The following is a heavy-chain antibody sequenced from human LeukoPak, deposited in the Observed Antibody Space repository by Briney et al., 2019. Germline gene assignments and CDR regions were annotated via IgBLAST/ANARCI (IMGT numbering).Heavy chain of an antibody. CDR1: GFNFSDYS. D-gene: IGHD2-2*01. V-gene: IGHV3-21*01. CDR2: ISSSSSNI. CDR3: ARACARTNCYTED. Sequence: GGSLRLSCAASGFNFSDYSMNWVRQAPGKGLEWVSSISSSSSNIYYADSVKGRFTISRDNAKDSLYLEMNSLRAEDTAVYYCARACARTNCYTEDWGQGTLVTVSS. J-gene: IGHJ4*02.